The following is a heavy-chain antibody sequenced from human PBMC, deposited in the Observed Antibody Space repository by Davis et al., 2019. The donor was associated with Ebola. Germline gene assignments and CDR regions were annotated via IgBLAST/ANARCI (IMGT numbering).Heavy chain of an antibody. V-gene: IGHV3-23*01. Sequence: GESLKISCAASAFSLSRYNMRWVRQAPGKGLEWISSITTTNGHTYYADSVKGRFTISRDNSKNTLYLQMNSLRAEDTAVYYCATLAASFYYYGMDVWGQGTTVTVSS. CDR2: ITTTNGHT. D-gene: IGHD2-15*01. CDR1: AFSLSRYN. J-gene: IGHJ6*02. CDR3: ATLAASFYYYGMDV.